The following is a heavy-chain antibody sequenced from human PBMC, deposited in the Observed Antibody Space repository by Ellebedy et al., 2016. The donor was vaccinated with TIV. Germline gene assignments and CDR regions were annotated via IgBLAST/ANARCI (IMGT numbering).Heavy chain of an antibody. J-gene: IGHJ6*02. V-gene: IGHV4-39*01. Sequence: MPSETLSLTCTVSGGSISSYYWGWIRQSPGKGLEWIGTIYSSGRTYYNPSLKSRVTISVDTSKNQFYLKLSSVTAADTAVYYCARRDGVMGSGGYYYYGMDVWGQGTTVTVSS. CDR3: ARRDGVMGSGGYYYYGMDV. CDR1: GGSISSYY. D-gene: IGHD2-8*01. CDR2: IYSSGRT.